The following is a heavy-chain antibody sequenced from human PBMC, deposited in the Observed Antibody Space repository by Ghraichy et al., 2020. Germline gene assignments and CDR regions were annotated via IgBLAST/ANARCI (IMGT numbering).Heavy chain of an antibody. Sequence: ASVKVSCKVSGYTLTELSMHWVRQAPGKGLEWMGGFDPEDGETIYAQKFQGRVTMTEDTSTDTAYMELSSLRSEDTAVYYCATGGQLKRMITIFGVAPSYYYGMDVWGQGTTVTVSS. CDR2: FDPEDGET. V-gene: IGHV1-24*01. D-gene: IGHD3-3*01. CDR3: ATGGQLKRMITIFGVAPSYYYGMDV. J-gene: IGHJ6*02. CDR1: GYTLTELS.